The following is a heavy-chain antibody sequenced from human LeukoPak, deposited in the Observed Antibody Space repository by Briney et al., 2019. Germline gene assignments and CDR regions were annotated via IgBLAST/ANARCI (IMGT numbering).Heavy chain of an antibody. J-gene: IGHJ4*02. CDR3: ARPLTRYSTAWYGY. CDR2: LNPYSGGT. Sequence: ASVKVSCKASGGTFSSYAISWVRQAPGQGLEWMGWLNPYSGGTNYAQKFQGRVTLTRDTSITTAYMDLSSLTSDDTALYYCARPLTRYSTAWYGYWGQGTLVTVSS. CDR1: GGTFSSYA. V-gene: IGHV1-2*02. D-gene: IGHD6-19*01.